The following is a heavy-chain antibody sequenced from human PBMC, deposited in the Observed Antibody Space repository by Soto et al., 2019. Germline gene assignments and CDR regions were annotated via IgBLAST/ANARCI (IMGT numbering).Heavy chain of an antibody. CDR3: ARLTYYPGYSSGWSHPNYFDY. CDR1: GGSISSGGYS. D-gene: IGHD6-19*01. V-gene: IGHV4-30-2*01. Sequence: SETLSLTCAVSGGSISSGGYSWSWIRQPPGKGLEWIGYIYHSGSTYYNPSLKSRVTISVDRSKNQFSLKLSSVTAADTAVYYCARLTYYPGYSSGWSHPNYFDYWGQGTLVTVSS. CDR2: IYHSGST. J-gene: IGHJ4*02.